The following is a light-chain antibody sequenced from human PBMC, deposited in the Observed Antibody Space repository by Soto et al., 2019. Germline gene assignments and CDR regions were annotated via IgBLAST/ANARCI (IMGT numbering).Light chain of an antibody. Sequence: EIVITQSPATLSVSPGERATLSCRASQSVDINLAWYQKKAGQAPRLLIYGASTRATAIPARFSGSGSGTEFTLTISSLQSEDFAVYYCQQYGGCPITFGQGTRLEIK. J-gene: IGKJ5*01. CDR1: QSVDIN. CDR3: QQYGGCPIT. CDR2: GAS. V-gene: IGKV3-15*01.